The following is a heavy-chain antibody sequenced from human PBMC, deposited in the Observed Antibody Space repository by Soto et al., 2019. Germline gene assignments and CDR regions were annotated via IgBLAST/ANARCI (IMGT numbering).Heavy chain of an antibody. CDR1: GFPFSSYA. J-gene: IGHJ4*02. CDR2: ISGSGGST. D-gene: IGHD3-3*01. CDR3: AKEDIFWSGYYNY. Sequence: EVQLLESGGGLVQPGGSLRLSCAASGFPFSSYAMRWVRQAPGKGLEWVSAISGSGGSTYYADSVKCRFTISRDNSKNTLYLQMSSLRAEDKAVYYCAKEDIFWSGYYNYWGQGTLVTVSS. V-gene: IGHV3-23*01.